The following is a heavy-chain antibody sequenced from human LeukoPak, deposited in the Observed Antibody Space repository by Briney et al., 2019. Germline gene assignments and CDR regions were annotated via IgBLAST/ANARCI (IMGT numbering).Heavy chain of an antibody. CDR3: ARGSAAIQSPFDY. CDR2: IYYSGST. D-gene: IGHD2-2*02. V-gene: IGHV4-59*01. CDR1: GGSISSYY. Sequence: KTSETLSLTCTVSGGSISSYYWSWIRQPPGKGLEWIGYIYYSGSTNYNPSLKSRVTISVDTSKNQFSLKLSSVTAADTAVYYCARGSAAIQSPFDYWGQGTLVTVSS. J-gene: IGHJ4*02.